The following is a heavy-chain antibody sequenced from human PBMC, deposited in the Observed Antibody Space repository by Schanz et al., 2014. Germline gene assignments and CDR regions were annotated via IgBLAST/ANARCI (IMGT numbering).Heavy chain of an antibody. CDR1: GGTFTTCS. D-gene: IGHD2-2*01. CDR2: IDPNSGGT. J-gene: IGHJ5*02. V-gene: IGHV1-2*02. CDR3: AREICSGTRCGQRYDP. Sequence: QVHLVQSGAEVKKPGASVNVSCKTSGGTFTTCSVNWVRQAPGQGLEWMGWIDPNSGGTFYKEKFQGRVTMSRDTSISTAYMELSRLGSDDTAIYYCAREICSGTRCGQRYDPWGQGTLVTVSS.